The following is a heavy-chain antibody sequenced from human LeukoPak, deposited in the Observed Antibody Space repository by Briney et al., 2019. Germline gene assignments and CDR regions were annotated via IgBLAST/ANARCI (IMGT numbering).Heavy chain of an antibody. CDR1: GGSFSGYY. J-gene: IGHJ3*02. D-gene: IGHD3-10*01. V-gene: IGHV4-34*01. Sequence: SETLSLTCAVYGGSFSGYYWSWIRQPPGKGLEWLGEINHSGSTNYNPSLKSRVTISVDTSKNQFSLKLSSVTAADTAVYYCARVGYYGSGRADDAFDIWGQGTMVTVSS. CDR3: ARVGYYGSGRADDAFDI. CDR2: INHSGST.